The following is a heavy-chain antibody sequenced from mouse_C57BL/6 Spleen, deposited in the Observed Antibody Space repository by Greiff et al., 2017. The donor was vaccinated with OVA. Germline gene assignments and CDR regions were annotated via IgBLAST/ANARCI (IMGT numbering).Heavy chain of an antibody. CDR2: ISSGSSTI. V-gene: IGHV5-17*01. Sequence: EVQVVESGGGLVKPGGSLKLSCAASGFTFSDYGMHWVRQAPEKGLEWVAYISSGSSTIYYADTVKGRFTISRDNAKNTLFLQMTSLRSEDTAMYYCARQGRYYAMDYWGQGTSVTVSS. J-gene: IGHJ4*01. CDR3: ARQGRYYAMDY. CDR1: GFTFSDYG.